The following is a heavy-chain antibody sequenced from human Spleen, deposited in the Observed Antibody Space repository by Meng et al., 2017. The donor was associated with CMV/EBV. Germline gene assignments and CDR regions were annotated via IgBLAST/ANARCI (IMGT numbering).Heavy chain of an antibody. CDR3: AISWELPMVFDY. V-gene: IGHV3-33*01. Sequence: GESLKISCAASGFTFSSYGMHWVRQAPGKGLEWVAVIWYDGSNKYYADSVKGRFTISRDNSKNTLYLQMNSLRAEDTAVYYCAISWELPMVFDYWGQGTLVTVSS. CDR2: IWYDGSNK. J-gene: IGHJ4*02. D-gene: IGHD1-26*01. CDR1: GFTFSSYG.